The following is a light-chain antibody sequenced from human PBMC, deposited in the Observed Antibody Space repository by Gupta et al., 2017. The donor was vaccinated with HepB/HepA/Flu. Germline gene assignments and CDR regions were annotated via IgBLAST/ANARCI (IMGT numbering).Light chain of an antibody. Sequence: VSTQSPGTLSLSPGERATLSCRTSQSVSDSQLAWYQQKPGQAPRLLIYAVSISATGVPDRGGGSGAGPDFTLTIRRLEPEDLALYDRQQYDRVPGKFGPGTKVEI. CDR1: QSVSDSQ. CDR2: AVS. CDR3: QQYDRVPGK. V-gene: IGKV3-20*01. J-gene: IGKJ1*01.